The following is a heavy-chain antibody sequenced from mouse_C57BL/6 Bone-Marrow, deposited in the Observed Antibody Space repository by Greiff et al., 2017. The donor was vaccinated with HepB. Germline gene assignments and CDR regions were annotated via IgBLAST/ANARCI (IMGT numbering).Heavy chain of an antibody. CDR1: GYTFTSYW. Sequence: QVQLKQPGTELVKPGASVKLSCKASGYTFTSYWMHWVKQRPGQGLEWIGNINPSNGGTNYNEKFKSKATLTVDKSSSTAYMQLSSLTSEDSAVYYCARGGYYYGNYIYAMDYWGQGTSVTVSS. V-gene: IGHV1-53*01. J-gene: IGHJ4*01. CDR3: ARGGYYYGNYIYAMDY. CDR2: INPSNGGT. D-gene: IGHD2-1*01.